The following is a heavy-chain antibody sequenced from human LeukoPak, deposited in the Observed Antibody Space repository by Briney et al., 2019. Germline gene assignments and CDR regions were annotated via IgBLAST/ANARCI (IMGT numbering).Heavy chain of an antibody. CDR2: FYYGGTT. V-gene: IGHV4-39*07. Sequence: SETLSLTCTVSGGSLGPCYYWGWIRQPPGKGLEWIGTFYYGGTTFYNPSLKSRVTMPVDTSKNQFSLKLSSVTAADTAVYYCARGDWVYTGYNYWGQGTLVTVSS. CDR3: ARGDWVYTGYNY. CDR1: GGSLGPCYY. J-gene: IGHJ4*02. D-gene: IGHD2-2*02.